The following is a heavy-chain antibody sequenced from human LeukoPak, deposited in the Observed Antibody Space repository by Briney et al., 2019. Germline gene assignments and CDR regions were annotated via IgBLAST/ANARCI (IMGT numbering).Heavy chain of an antibody. V-gene: IGHV4-59*01. J-gene: IGHJ5*02. CDR2: IYYSGST. CDR3: ARGEKYSSSWSVGWFDP. D-gene: IGHD6-13*01. CDR1: GGSISSYY. Sequence: PSETLSLTCTVSGGSISSYYWSWIRQPPGKGLERIGYIYYSGSTNYNPSLKSRVTISVDTSKNQFSLKLSSVTAADTAVYYCARGEKYSSSWSVGWFDPWGQGALVTVSS.